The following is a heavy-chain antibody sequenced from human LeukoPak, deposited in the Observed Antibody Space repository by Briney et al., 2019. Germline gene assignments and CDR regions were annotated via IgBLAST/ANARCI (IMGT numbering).Heavy chain of an antibody. V-gene: IGHV1-2*02. CDR2: INPNSGGT. CDR3: ASYPYGSGSYFTDY. J-gene: IGHJ4*02. CDR1: GYTFTRYY. Sequence: ASVKVSCKASGYTFTRYYMHWVRQAPGPGLEWMGWINPNSGGTNYAQKFQVRVTMTRDTSISTAYMELSRLRSEDTALYYCASYPYGSGSYFTDYWGQGTLVTVSS. D-gene: IGHD3-10*01.